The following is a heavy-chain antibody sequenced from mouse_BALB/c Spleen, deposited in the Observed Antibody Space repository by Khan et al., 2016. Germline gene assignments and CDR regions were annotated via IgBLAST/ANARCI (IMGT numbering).Heavy chain of an antibody. V-gene: IGHV3-2*02. CDR1: GYSITSDYA. D-gene: IGHD2-4*01. Sequence: EVQLQESGPGLVKPSQSLSLTCTVTGYSITSDYAWNWIRQFPGNKLEWMGYISYSGSTSYNPSLKSRISITRDTSKNQFFLQLNSVTTEDTATYYCARFDYDGYYYAMDYWGQGTSVTVSS. CDR2: ISYSGST. CDR3: ARFDYDGYYYAMDY. J-gene: IGHJ4*01.